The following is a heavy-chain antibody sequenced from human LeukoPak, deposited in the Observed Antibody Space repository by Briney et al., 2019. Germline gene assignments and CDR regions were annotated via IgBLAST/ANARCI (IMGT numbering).Heavy chain of an antibody. CDR1: GYTFTGYY. V-gene: IGHV1-2*02. Sequence: ASVKVSCKASGYTFTGYYLYWVRQAPGQGLEWMGWINPNSGGTNYAQKFQGRVTMTRDTSISTAYMELSRLRSDDTAVYYCARSTAVADNADYWGQGNLVTVSS. D-gene: IGHD6-19*01. CDR3: ARSTAVADNADY. J-gene: IGHJ4*02. CDR2: INPNSGGT.